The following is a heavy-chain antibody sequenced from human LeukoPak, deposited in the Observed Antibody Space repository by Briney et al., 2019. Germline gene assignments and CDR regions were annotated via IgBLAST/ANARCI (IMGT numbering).Heavy chain of an antibody. CDR3: ARERTYYYFDL. V-gene: IGHV1-2*06. CDR1: DYTFTGYY. Sequence: GASVKVSFKASDYTFTGYYLHWVRQAPGQGREWMGRFNPNSGGTEYVQRFHGRVTMTRDTYSSTAYMELSSLSSDDTAVYYCARERTYYYFDLWGRGTLVTVSS. D-gene: IGHD3-10*01. J-gene: IGHJ2*01. CDR2: FNPNSGGT.